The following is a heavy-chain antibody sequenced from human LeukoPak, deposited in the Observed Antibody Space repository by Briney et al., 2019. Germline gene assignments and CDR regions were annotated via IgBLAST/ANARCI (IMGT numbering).Heavy chain of an antibody. D-gene: IGHD1-1*01. CDR1: GFTFSSYS. CDR3: AKGQELDDGVFDS. CDR2: IRRNGETV. V-gene: IGHV3-23*01. J-gene: IGHJ4*02. Sequence: PGGSLRLSCAAPGFTFSSYSMNWVRQAPGEGLEWVSAIRRNGETVYNADSVKGRFTISRDNSRKTLFLKMSSLRVEDTATYYCAKGQELDDGVFDSWGQGTLVTVSS.